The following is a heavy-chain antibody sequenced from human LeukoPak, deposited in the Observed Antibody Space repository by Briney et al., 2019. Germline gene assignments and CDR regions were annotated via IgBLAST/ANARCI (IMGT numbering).Heavy chain of an antibody. V-gene: IGHV3-74*01. CDR1: GFTFSSYW. D-gene: IGHD3-10*01. CDR3: AKFLLGSGESRRSFDY. Sequence: PGGSLRLSCAASGFTFSSYWMHWVRQGPGKGLVWVSRINSDGSSTSYADSVKGRFTISRDNSKNTLYLQMNSLRAEDTAVYYCAKFLLGSGESRRSFDYWGQGTLVTVSS. CDR2: INSDGSST. J-gene: IGHJ4*02.